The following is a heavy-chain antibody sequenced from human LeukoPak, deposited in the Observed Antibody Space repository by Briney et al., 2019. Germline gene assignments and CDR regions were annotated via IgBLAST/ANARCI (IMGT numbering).Heavy chain of an antibody. CDR2: IYHSGST. V-gene: IGHV4-59*08. Sequence: PSETLSLTCTVSGGSISSYYWSWIRQPPGKGLEWIGYIYHSGSTNYNPSLKSRVTISVDTSKNQFSLKLSSVTAADTAVYYCARRGYDSSGYYYDYYYGMDVWGQGTTVTVSS. CDR3: ARRGYDSSGYYYDYYYGMDV. CDR1: GGSISSYY. J-gene: IGHJ6*02. D-gene: IGHD3-22*01.